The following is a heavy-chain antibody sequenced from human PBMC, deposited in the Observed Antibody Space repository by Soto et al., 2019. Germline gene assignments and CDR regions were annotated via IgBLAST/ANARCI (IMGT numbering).Heavy chain of an antibody. D-gene: IGHD3-10*01. V-gene: IGHV4-31*03. Sequence: QVQLQESGPGLVKPSQTLSLTCTVSGGSISSGGYYWSWIRQHPGKGLEWIGYIYYSGSTYYNPSLKCRVTISVDTSKNQFSLKLSSVTAADTAVYYCGRVVGITMVRGVIIPGAGDWFDPWGQGTLVTVSS. CDR1: GGSISSGGYY. CDR2: IYYSGST. J-gene: IGHJ5*02. CDR3: GRVVGITMVRGVIIPGAGDWFDP.